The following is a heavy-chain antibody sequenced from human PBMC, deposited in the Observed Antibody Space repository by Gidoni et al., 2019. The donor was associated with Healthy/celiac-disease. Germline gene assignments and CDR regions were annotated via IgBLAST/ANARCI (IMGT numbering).Heavy chain of an antibody. V-gene: IGHV4-31*03. CDR3: ARDDRDDYGLY. J-gene: IGHJ4*02. CDR1: GSAISSGGYY. Sequence: QVQLQEPGPGLVKPSQTLSLTSTVSGSAISSGGYYWSWIRPHPGKGLEWIGYIYYSGSTYYNPSLKSRVTISVDTSKNQFSLKLSSVTAADTAVYYCARDDRDDYGLYWGQGTLVTVSS. D-gene: IGHD4-17*01. CDR2: IYYSGST.